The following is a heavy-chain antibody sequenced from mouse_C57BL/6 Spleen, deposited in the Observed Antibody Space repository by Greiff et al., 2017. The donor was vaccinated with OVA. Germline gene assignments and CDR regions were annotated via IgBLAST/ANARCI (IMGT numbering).Heavy chain of an antibody. V-gene: IGHV1-64*01. CDR2: IHPNSGST. J-gene: IGHJ2*01. Sequence: QVQLQQPGAELVKPGASVKLSCKASGYTFTSYWMHWVKQRPGQGLEWIGMIHPNSGSTNYNEKFKSKATLTVDKSSSTAYMQLSSLTSEDSAVYYCARSEVYGNYPFDYWGQGTTLTVSS. CDR3: ARSEVYGNYPFDY. CDR1: GYTFTSYW. D-gene: IGHD2-1*01.